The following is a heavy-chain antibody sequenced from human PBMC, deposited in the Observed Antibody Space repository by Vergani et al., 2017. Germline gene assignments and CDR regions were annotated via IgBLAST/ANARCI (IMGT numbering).Heavy chain of an antibody. CDR3: ARQVAVAXKWWGPYYYYGMDV. Sequence: EVQLVQSGAEVKKPGESLRISCKGSGYSFTSYWISWVRQMPGKGLEWMGRIDPSDSYTNYSPSFQGHVTISADKSISTAYLQWSSLKASDTAMYYCARQVAVAXKWWGPYYYYGMDVWGQGTTVTVYS. CDR1: GYSFTSYW. CDR2: IDPSDSYT. D-gene: IGHD6-19*01. J-gene: IGHJ6*02. V-gene: IGHV5-10-1*01.